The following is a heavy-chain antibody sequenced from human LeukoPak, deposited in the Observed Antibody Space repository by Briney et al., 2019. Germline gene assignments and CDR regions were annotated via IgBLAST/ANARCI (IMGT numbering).Heavy chain of an antibody. J-gene: IGHJ4*02. CDR2: IYSGDIT. V-gene: IGHV3-66*01. D-gene: IGHD3-10*01. Sequence: GGSLILSCAASGFTVSSNYMSWVRQAPGRGLEWVSVIYSGDITYYADSVKGRFTISRDNSKNTLYLQMNSLRAEDTAVYYCAGGAGPYGSGSHGGYWGQGTLVTVSS. CDR3: AGGAGPYGSGSHGGY. CDR1: GFTVSSNY.